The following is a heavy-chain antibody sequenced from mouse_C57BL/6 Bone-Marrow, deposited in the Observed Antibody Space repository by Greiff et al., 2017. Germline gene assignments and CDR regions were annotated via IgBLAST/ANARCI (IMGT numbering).Heavy chain of an antibody. CDR2: ISSGGDYI. V-gene: IGHV5-9-1*02. D-gene: IGHD2-4*01. J-gene: IGHJ3*01. CDR1: GFTFSSYA. CDR3: TRDDDYDKGRFAY. Sequence: KLMESGEGLVKPGGSLKLSCAASGFTFSSYAMSWVRQTPEKRLEWVAYISSGGDYIYYADTVKGRFTISRDNARNTLYLQMSSLKSEDTAMYYCTRDDDYDKGRFAYWGQGTLVTVSA.